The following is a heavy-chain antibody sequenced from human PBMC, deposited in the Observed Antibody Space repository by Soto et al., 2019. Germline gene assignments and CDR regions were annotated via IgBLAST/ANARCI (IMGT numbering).Heavy chain of an antibody. CDR1: GGTFSSYA. CDR2: IIPSFGTA. CDR3: AFGPTTPGGYYYYYYGMDV. V-gene: IGHV1-69*06. Sequence: QVQLVQSGAEVKKPGSSVKVSCKASGGTFSSYAISWVRQAPGQGLEWMGGIIPSFGTANYAQKFQGRVTITADKATSTAYMELSSLRSEDTAVYYCAFGPTTPGGYYYYYYGMDVWGQGTTVTVSS. J-gene: IGHJ6*02. D-gene: IGHD4-4*01.